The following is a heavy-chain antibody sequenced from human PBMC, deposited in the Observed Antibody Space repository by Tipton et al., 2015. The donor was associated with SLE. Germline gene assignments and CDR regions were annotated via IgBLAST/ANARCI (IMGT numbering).Heavy chain of an antibody. CDR1: GFTLSDYW. D-gene: IGHD7-27*01. Sequence: SLRLSCAASGFTLSDYWMTWVRQAPGKGLEWVANIKQDGSEKNYVDSVKGRFTISRDNAKNSLYLQMNSLRVEDTAMYHCARMGKMDSWGQGTLVTVSS. CDR3: ARMGKMDS. V-gene: IGHV3-7*01. CDR2: IKQDGSEK. J-gene: IGHJ4*02.